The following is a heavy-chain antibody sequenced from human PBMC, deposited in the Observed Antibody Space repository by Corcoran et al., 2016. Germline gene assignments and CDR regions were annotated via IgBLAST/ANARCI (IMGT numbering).Heavy chain of an antibody. D-gene: IGHD4-17*01. CDR2: ISYDGSNK. CDR3: AKPLDYAVERSDDY. V-gene: IGHV3-30*18. J-gene: IGHJ4*02. CDR1: GFTFSSYG. Sequence: QVQLVESGGGVVQPGRSLRLSCAASGFTFSSYGMHWVRQAPGKGLDWVAVISYDGSNKYYADSVKGRFTISRDNSKNTLYLQMNSLRAEDTAVYYCAKPLDYAVERSDDYWGQGTLVTFSS.